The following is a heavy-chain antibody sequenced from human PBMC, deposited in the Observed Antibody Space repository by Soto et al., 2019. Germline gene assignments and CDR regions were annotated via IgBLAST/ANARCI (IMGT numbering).Heavy chain of an antibody. CDR3: ARDTYSGYDFGL. Sequence: SETLSLTCSVSGASVAGGSYYWSWVRQPPGKGLEWIGYIPSRGRPFYNPSLTSRGTITADTSKNQLSLQLTSVTAADTAVYYCARDTYSGYDFGLWGQGTLVTVSS. CDR1: GASVAGGSYY. V-gene: IGHV4-30-4*01. CDR2: IPSRGRP. D-gene: IGHD5-12*01. J-gene: IGHJ5*02.